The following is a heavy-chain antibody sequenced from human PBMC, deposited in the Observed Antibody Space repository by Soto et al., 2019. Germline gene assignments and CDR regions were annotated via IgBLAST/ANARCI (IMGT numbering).Heavy chain of an antibody. D-gene: IGHD2-8*01. V-gene: IGHV4-39*01. Sequence: QLQLQESGPGLVKPSETLSLTCTVSGGSICSSSYYWGWIRQPPGKGLEWIGSIYYSGSTYYNPSLKSRVTISVDTSKNQFSLKLSSVTAADTAVYYCARHENIVLMVYATPYYFDYWGQGTLVTVSS. CDR1: GGSICSSSYY. CDR3: ARHENIVLMVYATPYYFDY. CDR2: IYYSGST. J-gene: IGHJ4*02.